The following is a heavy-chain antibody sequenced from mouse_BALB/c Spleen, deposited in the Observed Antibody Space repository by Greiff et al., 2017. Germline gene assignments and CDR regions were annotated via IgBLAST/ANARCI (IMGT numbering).Heavy chain of an antibody. CDR3: ARHKYGNYEDYAMDY. D-gene: IGHD2-10*02. CDR1: GFTFSSYT. V-gene: IGHV5-12-2*01. CDR2: ISNGGGST. Sequence: EVMLVESGGGLVQPGGSLKLSCAASGFTFSSYTMSWVRQTPEKRLEWVAYISNGGGSTYYPDTVKGRFTISRDNAKNTLYLQMSSLKSEDTAMYYCARHKYGNYEDYAMDYWGQGTSGTVSS. J-gene: IGHJ4*01.